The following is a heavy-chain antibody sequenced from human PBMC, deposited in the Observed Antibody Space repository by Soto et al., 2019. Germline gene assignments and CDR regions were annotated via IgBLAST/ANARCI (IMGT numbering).Heavy chain of an antibody. D-gene: IGHD2-21*02. Sequence: GGSLRLSCTTSGFIFDDYAMTWIRQAPGKGLEFVAQIRNEATGGTTEYAASVRGRFTISRDDSKRIAYLQMNSLRAEDTAVYYCAKSALVVTAMPYDYWGQGTLVTVSS. V-gene: IGHV3-49*03. CDR2: IRNEATGGTT. CDR3: AKSALVVTAMPYDY. J-gene: IGHJ4*02. CDR1: GFIFDDYA.